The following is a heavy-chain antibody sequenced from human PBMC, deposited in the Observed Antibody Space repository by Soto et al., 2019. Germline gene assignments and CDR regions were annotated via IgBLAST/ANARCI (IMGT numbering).Heavy chain of an antibody. CDR1: GGSISSYY. CDR3: ARGFPDRRLLHRYYYYYGMDV. Sequence: SETLSLTCTVSGGSISSYYWSWIRQPPGKGLEWIGYIYYSGSTNYNPSLKSRVTISVDTSKNQFSLKLSSVTAADTAVYYCARGFPDRRLLHRYYYYYGMDVWGQETTVAVSS. D-gene: IGHD3-3*01. J-gene: IGHJ6*02. V-gene: IGHV4-59*01. CDR2: IYYSGST.